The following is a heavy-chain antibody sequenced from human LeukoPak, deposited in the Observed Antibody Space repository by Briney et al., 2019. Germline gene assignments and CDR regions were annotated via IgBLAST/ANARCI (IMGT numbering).Heavy chain of an antibody. CDR3: ATSKDTAGGPY. CDR2: IRQDGDTT. J-gene: IGHJ4*02. Sequence: PGGSLRLSCAASGFTFTDYWMSWVRQAPGKGLEWMANIRQDGDTTYYGGSVKGRFTISRHNAKTSLFLQMDSLRAEDTAVYYCATSKDTAGGPYWGRGTLVTVSS. V-gene: IGHV3-7*01. CDR1: GFTFTDYW. D-gene: IGHD5-18*01.